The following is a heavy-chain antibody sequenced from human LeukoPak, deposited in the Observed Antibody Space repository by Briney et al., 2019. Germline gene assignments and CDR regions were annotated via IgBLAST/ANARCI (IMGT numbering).Heavy chain of an antibody. CDR3: ARVTYNGYQHFDY. Sequence: SETLSLTCIVSGGSISTNTYYWRWIRLPPGKGLEWIGEIHHRGTTYYNPSLRSRVTISVDTSKNQFSLRLTSVTAADTAVYYCARVTYNGYQHFDYWGQGNLVTVS. CDR1: GGSISTNTYY. J-gene: IGHJ4*02. V-gene: IGHV4-39*07. D-gene: IGHD3-10*01. CDR2: IHHRGTT.